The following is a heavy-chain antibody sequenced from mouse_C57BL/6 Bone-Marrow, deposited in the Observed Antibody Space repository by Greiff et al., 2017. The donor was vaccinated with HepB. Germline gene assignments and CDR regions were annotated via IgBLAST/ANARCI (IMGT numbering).Heavy chain of an antibody. CDR2: IWWDDDK. Sequence: QVTLKESGPGILQPSQTLSLTCSFSGFSLSTFGMGVGWIRQPSGKGLEWLAHIWWDDDKYYNPALKSRLTISKDTSKNQVFLKIANVDTADTATYYCARIANLFITTVEGFAYWGQGTLVTVSA. V-gene: IGHV8-8*01. CDR1: GFSLSTFGMG. J-gene: IGHJ3*01. D-gene: IGHD1-1*01. CDR3: ARIANLFITTVEGFAY.